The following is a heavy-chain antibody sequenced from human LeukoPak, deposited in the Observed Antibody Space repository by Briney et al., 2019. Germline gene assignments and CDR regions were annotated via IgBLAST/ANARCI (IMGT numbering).Heavy chain of an antibody. V-gene: IGHV4-39*07. CDR2: IYYSGST. J-gene: IGHJ4*02. D-gene: IGHD4-17*01. CDR3: ARGTTVTLNFDY. CDR1: GGSISSSSYY. Sequence: SETLSLTCTVSGGSISSSSYYWGWIRQPPGTGLEWIGSIYYSGSTYYNPSLKSRVTISVDTSKNQFSLKLSSVTAADTAVYYCARGTTVTLNFDYWGQGTLVTVSS.